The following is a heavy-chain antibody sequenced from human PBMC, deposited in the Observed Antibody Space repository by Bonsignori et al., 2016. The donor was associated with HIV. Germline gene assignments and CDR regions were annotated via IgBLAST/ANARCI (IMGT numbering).Heavy chain of an antibody. CDR3: ARLKVPAAPDFDY. V-gene: IGHV4-34*01. J-gene: IGHJ4*02. Sequence: RQAPGKGLEWIGEINHSGSTNYNPSLKSRVTISVDTSKNQFSLKLSSVTAADTAVYYCARLKVPAAPDFDYWGQGTLVTVSS. CDR2: INHSGST. D-gene: IGHD2-2*01.